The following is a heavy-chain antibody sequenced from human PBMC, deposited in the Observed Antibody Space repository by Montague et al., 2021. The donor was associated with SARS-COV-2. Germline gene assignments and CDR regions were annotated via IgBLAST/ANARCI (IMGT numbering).Heavy chain of an antibody. CDR2: INHSGST. Sequence: SETLSLTCAVYGGSFSGYYWSWIRQPPGKGLEWIGEINHSGSTNYNPSLKSRVTISVDTSKNQFSLKLSSVTAADTAVYYCARLKGSGWNYYFDYWGQGTLVTVSS. J-gene: IGHJ4*02. V-gene: IGHV4-34*01. CDR1: GGSFSGYY. CDR3: ARLKGSGWNYYFDY. D-gene: IGHD6-19*01.